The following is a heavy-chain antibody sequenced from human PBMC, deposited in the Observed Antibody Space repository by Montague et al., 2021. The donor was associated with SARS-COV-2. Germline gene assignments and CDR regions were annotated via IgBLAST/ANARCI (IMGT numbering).Heavy chain of an antibody. Sequence: SLSLSCAASGFTFSSHEMNWVRQAPGKGLEWVSHITGSGRTIYYADSVKGRFTISRDNAKNSLFLQMNSLRAEDTAVYYCARATDYYGSGNHLDYWGQGTLVTVSS. D-gene: IGHD3-10*01. CDR3: ARATDYYGSGNHLDY. V-gene: IGHV3-48*03. CDR1: GFTFSSHE. CDR2: ITGSGRTI. J-gene: IGHJ4*02.